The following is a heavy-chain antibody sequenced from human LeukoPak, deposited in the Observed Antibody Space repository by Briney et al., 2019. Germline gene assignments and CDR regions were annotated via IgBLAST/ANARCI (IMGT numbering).Heavy chain of an antibody. Sequence: GESLRLSCAASGFTFSSYAMSWVRQAPGKGLEWVSAISGSGGSTYHADSVKGRFTISRDNSKNTLYLQMNSLRAEDTAVYYCAKVTDRSGWYWFDPWGQGTLVTVSS. CDR2: ISGSGGST. V-gene: IGHV3-23*01. CDR3: AKVTDRSGWYWFDP. D-gene: IGHD6-19*01. J-gene: IGHJ5*02. CDR1: GFTFSSYA.